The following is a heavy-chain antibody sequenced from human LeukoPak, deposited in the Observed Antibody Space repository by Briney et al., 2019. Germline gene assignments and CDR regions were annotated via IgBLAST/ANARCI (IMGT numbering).Heavy chain of an antibody. CDR1: GYTLTELS. CDR3: ARGRIGSGYWIY. Sequence: ASVKVSCKVSGYTLTELSMHWVRQAPGKGLEWMGGFDPEDGETIYAQKFQGRVTMTEDTSTDTAYMELSSLRAEDTAVYYCARGRIGSGYWIYWGQGTLVTVSS. D-gene: IGHD3-22*01. CDR2: FDPEDGET. V-gene: IGHV1-24*01. J-gene: IGHJ4*02.